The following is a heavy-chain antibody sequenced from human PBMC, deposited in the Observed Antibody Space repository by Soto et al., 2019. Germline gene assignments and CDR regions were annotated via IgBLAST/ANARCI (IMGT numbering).Heavy chain of an antibody. CDR2: IHCDDSDT. V-gene: IGHV5-51*01. Sequence: PGDSLRISCKGSGYTFSSYWIGWVRQMPGKGLEWMGIIHCDDSDTEYSPSFEGQVTISADKSISSAYLQWRSLRASDTATYYCVRYGGKTLDSWGQGTLVTVSS. J-gene: IGHJ4*02. D-gene: IGHD2-15*01. CDR1: GYTFSSYW. CDR3: VRYGGKTLDS.